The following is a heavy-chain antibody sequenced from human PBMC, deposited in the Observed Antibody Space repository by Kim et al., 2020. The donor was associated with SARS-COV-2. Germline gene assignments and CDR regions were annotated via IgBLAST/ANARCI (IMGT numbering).Heavy chain of an antibody. CDR2: IKSKTDGGTT. Sequence: GGSLRLSCAASGFTFSNAWMSWVRQAPGQGPEWVGRIKSKTDGGTTDYAAPAKGRFTISRDDSTNILYLQMNSLETEDTAVYFCTTDGRGYYYGSGSYLDYWSQGTLVTVSS. D-gene: IGHD3-10*01. V-gene: IGHV3-15*01. CDR1: GFTFSNAW. J-gene: IGHJ4*02. CDR3: TTDGRGYYYGSGSYLDY.